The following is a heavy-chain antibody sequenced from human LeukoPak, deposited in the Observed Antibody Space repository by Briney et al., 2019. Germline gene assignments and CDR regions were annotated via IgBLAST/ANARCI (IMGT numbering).Heavy chain of an antibody. CDR3: ARGQRAHVEWYYYMDV. J-gene: IGHJ6*03. Sequence: GRSLRLSCAASGFTFSSHAIHWVRQAPGKGLEGVAVISYDGSNKYYADSVKGRFTISRDNSKNTLYLQMNSLRADDTAVYYCARGQRAHVEWYYYMDVWGKGTTVTVSS. CDR1: GFTFSSHA. CDR2: ISYDGSNK. D-gene: IGHD1-26*01. V-gene: IGHV3-30*04.